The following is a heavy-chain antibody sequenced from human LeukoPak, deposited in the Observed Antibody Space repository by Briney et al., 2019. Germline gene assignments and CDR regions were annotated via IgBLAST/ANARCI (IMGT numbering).Heavy chain of an antibody. CDR2: IYHSGST. D-gene: IGHD3-10*01. V-gene: IGHV4-38-2*02. CDR1: GYSISSGYY. J-gene: IGHJ4*02. CDR3: ARDLIYYGSGSYYFDY. Sequence: SETLSLTCAVSGYSISSGYYWGWIRQPPGKGLEWIGSIYHSGSTYYNPSLKSRVTISVDKSKNQFSLKLSSVTAADTAVYYCARDLIYYGSGSYYFDYWGQGTLVTVSS.